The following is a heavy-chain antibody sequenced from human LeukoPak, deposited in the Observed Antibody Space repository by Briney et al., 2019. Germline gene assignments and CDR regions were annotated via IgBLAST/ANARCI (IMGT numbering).Heavy chain of an antibody. CDR3: ARSGAYTGSYAY. V-gene: IGHV1-69*05. CDR1: GYTFTSYA. Sequence: ASVKVSCKASGYTFTSYAMNWVRQAPGQGLEWLGGIVPMFGTANIAQRFQGRLTITTDESTSSAYMELSSLRSDDTAVYYCARSGAYTGSYAYWGQGTLVTVSS. CDR2: IVPMFGTA. J-gene: IGHJ4*02. D-gene: IGHD1-26*01.